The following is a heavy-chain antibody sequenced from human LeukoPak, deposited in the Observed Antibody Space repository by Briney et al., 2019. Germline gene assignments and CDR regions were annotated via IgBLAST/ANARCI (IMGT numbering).Heavy chain of an antibody. CDR2: INPNRGGT. Sequence: GASVKVSCKASGYSFTGHYMHWVRQAPGQGLEWMGWINPNRGGTNYAQKFQGKVTMTRDTSINTAYMELSRLTSDDTAVYYCASGYGDYSPDYWGQGTLVTVSS. D-gene: IGHD4-17*01. J-gene: IGHJ4*02. CDR1: GYSFTGHY. V-gene: IGHV1-2*02. CDR3: ASGYGDYSPDY.